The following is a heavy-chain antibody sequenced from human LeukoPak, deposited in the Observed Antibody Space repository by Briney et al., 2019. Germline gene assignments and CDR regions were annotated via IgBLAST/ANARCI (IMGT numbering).Heavy chain of an antibody. CDR3: VRISGDFWSTYYFDS. CDR1: GFTFSSHW. V-gene: IGHV3-74*01. CDR2: INGDGSST. J-gene: IGHJ4*02. Sequence: GGSLRLSCAASGFTFSSHWMHWVRQAPGKGLVWVSRINGDGSSTSYADSVKGRFTISRDNAKNTLYLQMDSLRAEDTAVYCCVRISGDFWSTYYFDSWGQGTLVTVSS. D-gene: IGHD3-3*01.